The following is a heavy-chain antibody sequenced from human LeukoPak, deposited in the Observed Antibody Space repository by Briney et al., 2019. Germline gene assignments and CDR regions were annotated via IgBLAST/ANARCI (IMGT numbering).Heavy chain of an antibody. Sequence: GGSLRLSCAASGFTVSSNYMSWVRQAPGKGLEWVSVVYSDGRTYYADSVKGRFTISRDNSKNTLYLQMNSLRAEDTAVYYCARALGYCSGGSCLVDYWGQGTLVTVSS. D-gene: IGHD2-15*01. CDR2: VYSDGRT. V-gene: IGHV3-53*05. J-gene: IGHJ4*02. CDR1: GFTVSSNY. CDR3: ARALGYCSGGSCLVDY.